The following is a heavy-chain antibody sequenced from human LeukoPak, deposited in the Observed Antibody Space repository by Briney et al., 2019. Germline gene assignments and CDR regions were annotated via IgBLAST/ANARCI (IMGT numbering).Heavy chain of an antibody. CDR3: ARPYCSGGSCFLDY. J-gene: IGHJ4*02. CDR1: GFTFSDYY. Sequence: GGSLRLSCAASGFTFSDYYTSWIRQAPGKGLEWVSYISSSGSTIYYADSVKGRFTISRDNAKNSLYLQMNSLRAEDTAVYYCARPYCSGGSCFLDYWGQGTLVTVSS. CDR2: ISSSGSTI. V-gene: IGHV3-11*01. D-gene: IGHD2-15*01.